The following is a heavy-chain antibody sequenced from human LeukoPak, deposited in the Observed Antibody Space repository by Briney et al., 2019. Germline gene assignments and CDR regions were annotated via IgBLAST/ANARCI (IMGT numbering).Heavy chain of an antibody. CDR1: GYTITSYC. CDR2: IRPD. Sequence: ASVKVSCKASGYTITSYCVHWVRQAPGQGLEWMGVIRPDSSAQTFQGRVTLTRDTSTSTVYMELSSLRPEDSAIYYCVSDYTAMFTGCDYWGQGTPVTVSS. CDR3: VSDYTAMFTGCDY. J-gene: IGHJ4*02. V-gene: IGHV1-46*03. D-gene: IGHD5-18*01.